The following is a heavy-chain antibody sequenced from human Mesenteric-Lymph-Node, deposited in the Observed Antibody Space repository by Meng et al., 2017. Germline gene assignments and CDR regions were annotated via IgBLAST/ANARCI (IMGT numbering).Heavy chain of an antibody. J-gene: IGHJ4*02. V-gene: IGHV3-7*01. CDR3: AVWEVRNY. Sequence: GGSLRLSCAVAGLQSSWMSWVRQAPEKGLEWVANINPDGSQKYYVDSVRDRFSISKDGTKNSVYLEMNRLRVEDTAVYYCAVWEVRNYWGQGTLVTVSS. CDR1: GLQSSW. D-gene: IGHD1-26*01. CDR2: INPDGSQK.